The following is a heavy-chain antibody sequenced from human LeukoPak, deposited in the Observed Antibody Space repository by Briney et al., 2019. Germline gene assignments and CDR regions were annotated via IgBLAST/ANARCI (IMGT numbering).Heavy chain of an antibody. CDR3: ARGRFEELSVATFDI. J-gene: IGHJ3*02. CDR1: GFTFNNYG. V-gene: IGHV3-33*01. CDR2: IWYDGTNN. Sequence: GGSLRLSCAASGFTFNNYGMHGVREAPGKGLEWVALIWYDGTNNYYGDSVKGKFTISSDNSKNNLYLQMNSLRAEDTAVYYCARGRFEELSVATFDIWGQGTMVTVSS. D-gene: IGHD3-10*01.